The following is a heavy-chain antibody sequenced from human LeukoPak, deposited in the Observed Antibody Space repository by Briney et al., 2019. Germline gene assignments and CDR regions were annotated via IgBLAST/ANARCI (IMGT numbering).Heavy chain of an antibody. J-gene: IGHJ4*02. CDR1: GFTVGSNY. D-gene: IGHD3-10*01. CDR2: INHSGST. CDR3: ARRYYGSGSYYRY. Sequence: TTGGSLRLSCAASGFTVGSNYMSWIRQPPGKGLEWIGEINHSGSTNYNPSLKSRVTISVDTSKNQFSLKLSSVTAADTAVYYCARRYYGSGSYYRYWGQGTLVTVSS. V-gene: IGHV4-34*01.